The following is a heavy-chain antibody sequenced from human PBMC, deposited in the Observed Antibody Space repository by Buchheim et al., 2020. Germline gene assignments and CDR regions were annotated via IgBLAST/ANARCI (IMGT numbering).Heavy chain of an antibody. D-gene: IGHD3-3*01. J-gene: IGHJ6*02. CDR3: ARRITIFGVVTPSGYGMDV. CDR2: ISSSSTI. CDR1: GFTFSSYS. V-gene: IGHV3-48*01. Sequence: EVQLVESGGGLVQPEGSLRLSCAASGFTFSSYSMNWVRQAPGKGLEWVSYISSSSTIYYADSVKGRFTISRDNAKNSLYLQMNSLRAEDTAVYYCARRITIFGVVTPSGYGMDVWGQGTT.